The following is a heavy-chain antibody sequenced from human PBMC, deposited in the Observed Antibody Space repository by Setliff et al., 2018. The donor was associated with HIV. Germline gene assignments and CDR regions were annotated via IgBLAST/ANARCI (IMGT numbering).Heavy chain of an antibody. D-gene: IGHD3-3*01. CDR2: INHSGNT. CDR1: GGSFSGYY. J-gene: IGHJ4*02. V-gene: IGHV4-34*01. Sequence: SETLSLTCAVCGGSFSGYYWSWIRQTPGKGLEWIGEINHSGNTNYKPSLKSRATISVDTSENHFSLRLSSVTAADTAVYYCARDVMEYFGNYFDYWGQGALVTVSS. CDR3: ARDVMEYFGNYFDY.